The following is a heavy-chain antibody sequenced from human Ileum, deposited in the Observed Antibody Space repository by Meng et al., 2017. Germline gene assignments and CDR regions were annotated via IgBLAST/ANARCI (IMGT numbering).Heavy chain of an antibody. CDR1: GDTLTSFA. J-gene: IGHJ5*02. CDR2: MSAYNANT. Sequence: HVQLVRPGHAGRELMDSGTSSCMASGDTLTSFAITWVHQAPQQGLQGLGWMSAYNANTDYTAKLQSILGMITNTTTTTANMELMGLRCVDTAVNSCARDRSVGCSVSPRFSWFDPWGQGTLVTVSS. CDR3: ARDRSVGCSVSPRFSWFDP. V-gene: IGHV1-18*01. D-gene: IGHD5/OR15-5a*01.